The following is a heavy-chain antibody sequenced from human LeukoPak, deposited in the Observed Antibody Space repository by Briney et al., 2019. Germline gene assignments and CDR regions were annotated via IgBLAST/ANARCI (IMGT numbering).Heavy chain of an antibody. J-gene: IGHJ4*02. D-gene: IGHD1-26*01. CDR1: GFTFSSYA. V-gene: IGHV3-30-3*01. CDR2: ISYDGSNK. Sequence: GASLRLSCAASGFTFSSYAMHWVRQAPGKGLEWVAVISYDGSNKYYADSVKGRFTISRDNSKNTLYLQMNSLRAEDTAVYYCARSDFSGASGSYDYWGQGTLVTVSS. CDR3: ARSDFSGASGSYDY.